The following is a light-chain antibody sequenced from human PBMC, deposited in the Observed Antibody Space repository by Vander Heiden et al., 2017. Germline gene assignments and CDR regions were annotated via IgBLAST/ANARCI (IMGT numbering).Light chain of an antibody. CDR2: GAS. Sequence: EIVLTQSPGTLSLSPGERATLSCRASRSISSTYLAWYQQRPGQAPRLLISGASNRATGIPDRFSGSGSETDFTLTISTLEPEDSAVYYCQQYDSSPLTFGGGTKVDIK. V-gene: IGKV3-20*01. CDR1: RSISSTY. J-gene: IGKJ4*01. CDR3: QQYDSSPLT.